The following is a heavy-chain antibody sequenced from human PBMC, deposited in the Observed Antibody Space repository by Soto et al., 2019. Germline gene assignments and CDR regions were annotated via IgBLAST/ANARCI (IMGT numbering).Heavy chain of an antibody. CDR2: IYYSGST. Sequence: QLQLQESGPGLVKPSETLSLTCTVSGGSISSSSYYWGWIRQPPGKGLEWIGSIYYSGSTYYNPSLKSRVPISVDTSKNQFSLKLSSVTAADTAVYYCASQQDVLRYFDWLLVDVWGKGTTVTVSS. CDR1: GGSISSSSYY. V-gene: IGHV4-39*01. D-gene: IGHD3-9*01. CDR3: ASQQDVLRYFDWLLVDV. J-gene: IGHJ6*04.